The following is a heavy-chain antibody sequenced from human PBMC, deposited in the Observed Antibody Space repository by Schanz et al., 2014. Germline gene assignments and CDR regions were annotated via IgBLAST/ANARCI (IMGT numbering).Heavy chain of an antibody. V-gene: IGHV1-18*01. Sequence: QVQLVQSGAEVKKPGASVRVSCKASGYTFTTYAMSWVRQAPAQGLEWVGWISVYTGNTKYGQKVQGRVTMTADTSTNTAYMELRSLRSDDTAVYYCAKAEYDILTDSYSRLDPWGQGTLXTVSS. J-gene: IGHJ5*02. D-gene: IGHD3-9*01. CDR2: ISVYTGNT. CDR3: AKAEYDILTDSYSRLDP. CDR1: GYTFTTYA.